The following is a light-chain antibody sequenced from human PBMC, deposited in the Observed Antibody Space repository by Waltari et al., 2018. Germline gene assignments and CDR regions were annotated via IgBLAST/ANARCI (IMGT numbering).Light chain of an antibody. CDR2: DSS. CDR1: QSVRNY. J-gene: IGKJ4*01. Sequence: EIVLTQSPATLSLSPGERATLSCRASQSVRNYLAWYQQKPGQSPRLLIYDSSNRATGIPGRFSGSGSGTDFTLTISSLEAEDFAVDYCHQRTDWAPSLTFGGGTKVEIK. V-gene: IGKV3-11*01. CDR3: HQRTDWAPSLT.